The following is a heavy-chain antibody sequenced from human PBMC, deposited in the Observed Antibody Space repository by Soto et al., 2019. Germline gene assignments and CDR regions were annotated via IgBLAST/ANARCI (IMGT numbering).Heavy chain of an antibody. V-gene: IGHV1-3*01. J-gene: IGHJ4*02. CDR3: ARALPAAALLPFDY. CDR1: GYTFTSYA. Sequence: ASVKVSCKASGYTFTSYAMHWVRQAPGQRLEWMGWINANNGNTKYSQKFQGRVTMTRDTSTSTAYMELSRLRSDDTAVYYCARALPAAALLPFDYWGQGTLVTVSS. CDR2: INANNGNT. D-gene: IGHD6-13*01.